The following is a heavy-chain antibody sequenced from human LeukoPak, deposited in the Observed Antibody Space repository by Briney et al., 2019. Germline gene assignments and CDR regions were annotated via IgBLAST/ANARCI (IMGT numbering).Heavy chain of an antibody. CDR1: GFTFSSYW. J-gene: IGHJ3*02. CDR3: ARPGIAVAGTYAFDI. V-gene: IGHV3-7*01. Sequence: PGGSLRLSCAASGFTFSSYWMSWVRQAPGKGLEWVANIKQDGSEKYYADSVKGRFTISRDNAKNSLYLQMNSLRAEDTAVYYCARPGIAVAGTYAFDIWGQGTMVTVSS. CDR2: IKQDGSEK. D-gene: IGHD6-19*01.